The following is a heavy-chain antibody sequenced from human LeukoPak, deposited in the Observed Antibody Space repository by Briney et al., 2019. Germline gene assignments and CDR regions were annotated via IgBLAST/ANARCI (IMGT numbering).Heavy chain of an antibody. V-gene: IGHV1-3*03. CDR2: INAGNGNT. Sequence: GASVKVSCKASGYTFTSYAMHWVRQAPGQRLEWMGWINAGNGNTKYSQEFQGRVTITRDTSASTAYMELSSLRSEDMAVYYCARVKAAYVWGSYRGLDAFDIWGQGTMVTVSS. CDR1: GYTFTSYA. J-gene: IGHJ3*02. D-gene: IGHD3-16*02. CDR3: ARVKAAYVWGSYRGLDAFDI.